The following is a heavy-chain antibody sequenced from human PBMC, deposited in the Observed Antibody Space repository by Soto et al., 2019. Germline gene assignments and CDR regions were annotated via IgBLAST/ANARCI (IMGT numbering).Heavy chain of an antibody. CDR3: ASDFGGSYYFDY. D-gene: IGHD1-26*01. CDR2: IIPIFGTA. CDR1: GGTFSSYA. J-gene: IGHJ4*02. V-gene: IGHV1-69*13. Sequence: SVKVSCKASGGTFSSYAISWVRQAPGQGLEWMGGIIPIFGTANYAQKFQGRVTITADESTSTAYMELSSLRSEDTAVYYCASDFGGSYYFDYWGQGTLVTVSS.